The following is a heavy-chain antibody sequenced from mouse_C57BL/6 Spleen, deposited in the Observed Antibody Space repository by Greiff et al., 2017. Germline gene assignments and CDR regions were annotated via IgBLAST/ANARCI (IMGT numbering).Heavy chain of an antibody. CDR3: ARANHWYFDV. CDR1: GFTFTDYY. CDR2: IRNKANGYTT. J-gene: IGHJ1*03. Sequence: EVNVVESGGGLVQPGGSLSLSCAASGFTFTDYYMSWVRQPPGKALEWLGFIRNKANGYTTEYSASVKGRFTISRDNSQSILYLQMNALRAEDSATYYCARANHWYFDVWGTGTTVTVSS. D-gene: IGHD6-1*01. V-gene: IGHV7-3*01.